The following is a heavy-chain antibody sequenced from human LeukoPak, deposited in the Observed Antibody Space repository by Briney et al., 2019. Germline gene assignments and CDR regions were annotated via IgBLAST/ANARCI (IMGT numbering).Heavy chain of an antibody. D-gene: IGHD6-6*01. CDR3: ARDISSRHFDH. Sequence: GGSLRLSCAASGFTFSRHGMHWVRQAPGKGLEWVAVIWYDGSDKYYADSVKGRFTISRDNSKNTLYLQMNSIRAEDTAVYYCARDISSRHFDHLGQGTLVTVSS. CDR1: GFTFSRHG. V-gene: IGHV3-33*01. CDR2: IWYDGSDK. J-gene: IGHJ4*02.